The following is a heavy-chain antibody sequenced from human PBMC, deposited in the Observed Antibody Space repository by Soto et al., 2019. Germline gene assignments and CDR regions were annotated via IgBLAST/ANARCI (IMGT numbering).Heavy chain of an antibody. CDR2: IYYSGRA. Sequence: SETLSLTCTVSGGSIRSDYWSWIRQPPGKGLEWIGYIYYSGRANYNPSLKSRVTISLDTSKNQFSLKLNSVTAADTAVYYCARGLYSSSWTPYDWGQGTLVTVSS. J-gene: IGHJ4*02. D-gene: IGHD6-13*01. V-gene: IGHV4-59*01. CDR3: ARGLYSSSWTPYD. CDR1: GGSIRSDY.